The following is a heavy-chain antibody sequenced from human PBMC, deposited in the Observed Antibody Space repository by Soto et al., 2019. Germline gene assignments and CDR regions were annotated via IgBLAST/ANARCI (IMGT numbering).Heavy chain of an antibody. CDR2: ISYDGSNK. CDR1: GFTFSSCA. J-gene: IGHJ4*02. CDR3: ARDKRDLRFLEWSYYFDY. V-gene: IGHV3-30-3*01. Sequence: PGGSLRLSCAASGFTFSSCAMHWVRQAPGKGLEWVALISYDGSNKYYADSVKGRFTISRDNSKNTLYLQMNSLRAEDTAVYYCARDKRDLRFLEWSYYFDYWGQGTLVTV. D-gene: IGHD3-3*01.